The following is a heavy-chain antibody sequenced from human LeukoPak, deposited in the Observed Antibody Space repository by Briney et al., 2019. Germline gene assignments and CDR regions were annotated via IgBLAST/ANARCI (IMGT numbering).Heavy chain of an antibody. CDR3: ARVSSSWYQDWYFDL. CDR1: GGSISSSSYY. J-gene: IGHJ2*01. D-gene: IGHD6-13*01. V-gene: IGHV4-39*07. Sequence: PSETLSLTCTVSGGSISSSSYYWGWIRQPPGKGLEWIGSIYYSGSTYYNPSLKSRVTISVDMSKNQFSLKLSSMIAADTAVYYCARVSSSWYQDWYFDLWGRGTLVTVPS. CDR2: IYYSGST.